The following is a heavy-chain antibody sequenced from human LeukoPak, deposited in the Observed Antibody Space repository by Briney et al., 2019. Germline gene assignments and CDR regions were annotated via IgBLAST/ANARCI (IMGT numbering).Heavy chain of an antibody. CDR1: GFTFSSYG. V-gene: IGHV3-33*01. CDR3: ARDRGCSGGSCYSNYYYYGMDV. CDR2: IWYDGSNK. Sequence: GRSLRLSCAASGFTFSSYGMHWVRQAPGKGLEWVAVIWYDGSNKYYADSVKGRFTISRDNSKNTLYLQMNSLRAEDTAVYYCARDRGCSGGSCYSNYYYYGMDVWGKGTPVTVSS. D-gene: IGHD2-15*01. J-gene: IGHJ6*04.